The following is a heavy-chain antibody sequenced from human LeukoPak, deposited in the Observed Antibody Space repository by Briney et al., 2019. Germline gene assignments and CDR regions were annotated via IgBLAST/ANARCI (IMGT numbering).Heavy chain of an antibody. D-gene: IGHD3-16*01. CDR3: GRGGGLGV. V-gene: IGHV3-7*03. CDR1: GFTFSSYW. J-gene: IGHJ6*04. CDR2: INHNGNVN. Sequence: GGSLRLSCAASGFTFSSYWMNWARQAPGKGLEWVASINHNGNVNYYVDSVKGRFTISRDSAKNSLYLQMSNLRAEDTAVYFCGRGGGLGVWGKGATVTVSS.